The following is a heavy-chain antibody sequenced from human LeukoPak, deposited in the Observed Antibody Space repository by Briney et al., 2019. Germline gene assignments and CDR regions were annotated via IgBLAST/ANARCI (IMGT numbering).Heavy chain of an antibody. CDR1: GFTFSSYS. J-gene: IGHJ4*02. D-gene: IGHD3-9*01. V-gene: IGHV3-21*01. Sequence: PGGSLRLSCAASGFTFSSYSMNWVRQAPGKGLEWVSSISSSSNYIYYADSLKGRFTVSRDNAKNSLYLQMNSLRAEDTAVYYCAKGNDILTDWGQGTLVTVSS. CDR3: AKGNDILTD. CDR2: ISSSSNYI.